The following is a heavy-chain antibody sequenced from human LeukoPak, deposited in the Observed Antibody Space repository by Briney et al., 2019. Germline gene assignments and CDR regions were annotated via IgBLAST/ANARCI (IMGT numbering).Heavy chain of an antibody. D-gene: IGHD6-19*01. CDR3: ARDSGSGGP. J-gene: IGHJ5*02. Sequence: HPGGSLRLSCAASGFTFSNYWMSWVRQAPGKGLEWVAHIKPDGSEKNYVDSVKGRFTLFRDDAKNSVYLQMNSLRVEDTAVYYCARDSGSGGPWGQGTPVTVSS. V-gene: IGHV3-7*01. CDR1: GFTFSNYW. CDR2: IKPDGSEK.